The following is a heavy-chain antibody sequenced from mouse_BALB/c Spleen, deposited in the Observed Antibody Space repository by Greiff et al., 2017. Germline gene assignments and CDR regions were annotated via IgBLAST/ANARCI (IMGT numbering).Heavy chain of an antibody. J-gene: IGHJ1*01. D-gene: IGHD1-1*01. CDR2: INSNGGST. Sequence: EVQRVESGGGLVKLGGSLKLSCAASGFTFSSYYMSWVRQTPEKRLELVAAINSNGGSTYYPDTVKGRFTISRDNAKNTLYLQMSSLKSEDTALYYCARPLVAKNWYFDVWGAGTTVTVSS. V-gene: IGHV5-6-2*01. CDR3: ARPLVAKNWYFDV. CDR1: GFTFSSYY.